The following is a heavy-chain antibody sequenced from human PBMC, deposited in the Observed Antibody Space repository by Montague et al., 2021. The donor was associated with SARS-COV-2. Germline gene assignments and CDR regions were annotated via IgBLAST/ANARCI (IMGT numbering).Heavy chain of an antibody. D-gene: IGHD3-10*01. V-gene: IGHV4-34*01. CDR3: ARGARQGYGFRLGSFDY. CDR2: INHSGST. CDR1: GGSFSGHY. Sequence: SETLSLTCAVYGGSFSGHYWNWIRQPPGKGLEWIGEINHSGSTNNNPSLKSRVTMSVDTSENQFSLKLGSVTAADTAVYYCARGARQGYGFRLGSFDYWGQGTLVTVSS. J-gene: IGHJ4*02.